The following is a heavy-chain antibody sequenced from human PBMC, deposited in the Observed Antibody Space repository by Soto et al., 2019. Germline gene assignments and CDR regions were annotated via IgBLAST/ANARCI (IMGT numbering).Heavy chain of an antibody. D-gene: IGHD5-18*01. CDR1: GYTFASYD. Sequence: QVQLVQSGGEVRKHGASVNVSCKASGYTFASYDITWVRQAPGEGLEWMGWISTSSGNANYAQRFQGRVTITRDTSTTTVYMQLMSLRSDDSAVYFCARSVGYPDYWGQGTLVTVSS. V-gene: IGHV1-18*01. J-gene: IGHJ4*02. CDR3: ARSVGYPDY. CDR2: ISTSSGNA.